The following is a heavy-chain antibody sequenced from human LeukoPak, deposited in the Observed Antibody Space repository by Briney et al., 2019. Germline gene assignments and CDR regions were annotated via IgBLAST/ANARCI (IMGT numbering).Heavy chain of an antibody. D-gene: IGHD4-11*01. CDR2: INSDGRST. V-gene: IGHV3-74*01. Sequence: GGSLRLSCEASGFTFSDYWMHWVRQAPGKGLVWVSRINSDGRSTTYADSVKGRFTVSRDNAKNTLYLQMNSLRAEDTAVYYCAKKKTDYSYPSSFDYWGQGTLVTVSS. CDR1: GFTFSDYW. CDR3: AKKKTDYSYPSSFDY. J-gene: IGHJ4*02.